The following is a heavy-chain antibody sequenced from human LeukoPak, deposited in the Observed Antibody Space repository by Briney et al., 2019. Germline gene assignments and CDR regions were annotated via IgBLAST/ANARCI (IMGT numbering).Heavy chain of an antibody. CDR2: INWNGGST. D-gene: IGHD5-12*01. V-gene: IGHV3-20*04. J-gene: IGHJ4*02. CDR1: GFSLSDYG. Sequence: GGSLRLSCITSGFSLSDYGVDWVRQAPGKGLEWVSGINWNGGSTGYADSVKGRFTISRDNAKNSLYLQMSSLRAEDTALYYCARDKGYLDYFDYWGQGTLVTVSS. CDR3: ARDKGYLDYFDY.